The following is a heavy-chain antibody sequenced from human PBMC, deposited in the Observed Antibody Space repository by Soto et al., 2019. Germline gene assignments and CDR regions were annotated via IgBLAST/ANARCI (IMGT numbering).Heavy chain of an antibody. CDR3: AREFPYYESSDSYFDY. V-gene: IGHV4-59*12. Sequence: SETLSLTCTVSGGSISSYYWSWIRQPPGKGLEWIGYIYYSGSTNYNPSLKSRVTISVDTSKNQFSLHLNSVTPEDTAVYYCAREFPYYESSDSYFDYWGQGALVTVSS. CDR1: GGSISSYY. D-gene: IGHD3-16*01. CDR2: IYYSGST. J-gene: IGHJ4*02.